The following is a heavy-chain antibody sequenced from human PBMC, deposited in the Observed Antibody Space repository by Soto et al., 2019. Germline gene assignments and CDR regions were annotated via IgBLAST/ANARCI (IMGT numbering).Heavy chain of an antibody. V-gene: IGHV4-31*03. J-gene: IGHJ4*02. CDR1: GGSISSGGYY. D-gene: IGHD3-10*01. CDR2: IYYSGSP. Sequence: PSETLSLTCTVSGGSISSGGYYWSWIRQHPGKGLEWIGYIYYSGSPYYNPSLKSRVTISVDTSKNQFSLKLSSVTAADTAVYHCARDDGSGSYWSFDYWGQGTLVTVSS. CDR3: ARDDGSGSYWSFDY.